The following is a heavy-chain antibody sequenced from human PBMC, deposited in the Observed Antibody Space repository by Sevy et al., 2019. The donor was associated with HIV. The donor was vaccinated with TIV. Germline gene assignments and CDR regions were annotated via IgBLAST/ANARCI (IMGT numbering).Heavy chain of an antibody. CDR2: INHSGST. Sequence: KQSQTLSLTCAVYGGSFSGYYWSWIRQPPGKGLEWIGEINHSGSTNYNPSLKSRVTISVDTSKNQFSLKLSSVTAADTAVYYCARGRGGEYYDFWSGYPTNNWFDPWGQGTLVTVSS. CDR1: GGSFSGYY. D-gene: IGHD3-3*01. J-gene: IGHJ5*02. V-gene: IGHV4-34*01. CDR3: ARGRGGEYYDFWSGYPTNNWFDP.